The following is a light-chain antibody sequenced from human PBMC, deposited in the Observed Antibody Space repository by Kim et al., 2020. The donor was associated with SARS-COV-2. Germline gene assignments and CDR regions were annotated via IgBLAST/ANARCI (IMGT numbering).Light chain of an antibody. CDR1: QSVRSTY. Sequence: PGERATLSCRASQSVRSTYLAWYQQKPGQAPRLVIYGAFRRATGIPDRFSGSGTGTDFTLTISRLEPEDFAVYYCQQYGSSPPYSFGQGTKLEI. CDR3: QQYGSSPPYS. V-gene: IGKV3-20*01. CDR2: GAF. J-gene: IGKJ2*03.